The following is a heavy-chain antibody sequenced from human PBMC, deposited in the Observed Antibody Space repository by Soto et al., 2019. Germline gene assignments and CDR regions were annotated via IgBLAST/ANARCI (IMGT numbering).Heavy chain of an antibody. CDR3: AKSMSDYTIDY. V-gene: IGHV3-66*01. D-gene: IGHD4-4*01. Sequence: GGSLRLSCASSGFTVSNNYMSLVRQAPGKGLEWVSVIFSGGSTNYVDSVKGRFTISRDNSKNTLYLQMNSLRAEDTAVYYCAKSMSDYTIDYWGQGTLVTVSS. CDR2: IFSGGST. CDR1: GFTVSNNY. J-gene: IGHJ4*02.